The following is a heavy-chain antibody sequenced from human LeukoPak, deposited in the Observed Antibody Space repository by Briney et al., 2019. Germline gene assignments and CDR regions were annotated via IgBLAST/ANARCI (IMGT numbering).Heavy chain of an antibody. Sequence: SVKVSCKASGGTFSSYAISWVRQAPGQGLEWMGRIIPILGIANYAQKFQGRVTITADKSTSTAYMELSSLRSEDTAVYYCARSETTYYCGMDVWGQGTTVTVSS. CDR2: IIPILGIA. CDR1: GGTFSSYA. J-gene: IGHJ6*02. CDR3: ARSETTYYCGMDV. D-gene: IGHD1-7*01. V-gene: IGHV1-69*04.